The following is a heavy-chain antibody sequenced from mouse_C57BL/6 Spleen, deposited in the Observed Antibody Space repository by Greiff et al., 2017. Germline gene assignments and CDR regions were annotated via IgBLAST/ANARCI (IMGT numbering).Heavy chain of an antibody. CDR2: INPGSGGT. Sequence: QVQLQQSGAELVRPGASVKVSCKASGYAFTNYLIEWVKQRPGQGLEWIGVINPGSGGTNYNEKFKGKAILTADKSSSTAYMQLSSLTSEDSAVYFCARAHGSSLFAYWGQGTLVTVSA. J-gene: IGHJ3*01. V-gene: IGHV1-54*01. D-gene: IGHD1-1*01. CDR1: GYAFTNYL. CDR3: ARAHGSSLFAY.